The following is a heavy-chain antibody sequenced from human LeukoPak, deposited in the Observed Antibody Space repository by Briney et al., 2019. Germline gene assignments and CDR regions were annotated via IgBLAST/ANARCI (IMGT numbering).Heavy chain of an antibody. CDR2: INHSGST. Sequence: SETLSLTCAVYGGSFSGYYWSWIRQPPGKGLEWIGEINHSGSTNYNPSLKRRVTLSVDTSKSQLSQKLSSVTAADTAVYYCARGRQWLGVFDNWGQGTLVTVSS. CDR1: GGSFSGYY. D-gene: IGHD6-19*01. V-gene: IGHV4-34*01. J-gene: IGHJ4*02. CDR3: ARGRQWLGVFDN.